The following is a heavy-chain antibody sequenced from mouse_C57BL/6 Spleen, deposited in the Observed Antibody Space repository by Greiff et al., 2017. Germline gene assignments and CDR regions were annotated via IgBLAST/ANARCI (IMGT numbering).Heavy chain of an antibody. D-gene: IGHD1-1*01. V-gene: IGHV5-4*03. CDR3: ASPYYYGSSYGFAY. CDR1: GFTFSSYA. J-gene: IGHJ3*01. Sequence: DVMLVESGGGLVKPGGSLKLSCAASGFTFSSYAMSWVRQTPEKRLEWVATISDGGSYTYYPDNVKGRFTISRDNAKNNLYLQMSHLKSEDTAMYYCASPYYYGSSYGFAYWGQGTLVTVSA. CDR2: ISDGGSYT.